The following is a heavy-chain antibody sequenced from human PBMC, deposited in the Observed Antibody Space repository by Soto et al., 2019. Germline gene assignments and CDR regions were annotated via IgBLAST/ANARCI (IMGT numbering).Heavy chain of an antibody. V-gene: IGHV3-53*01. Sequence: EVQLVESGGGLIQPGGSLRLSCAASGFTVSSNYMSWVRQAPGKGLEWVSVIYSGGSTYYADSVKGRFTISRDNSKNTLYLQMNSLRAEDTAVYYCARREYLDYYGMDVWGQGTTVTVSS. J-gene: IGHJ6*02. CDR3: ARREYLDYYGMDV. D-gene: IGHD3-10*01. CDR1: GFTVSSNY. CDR2: IYSGGST.